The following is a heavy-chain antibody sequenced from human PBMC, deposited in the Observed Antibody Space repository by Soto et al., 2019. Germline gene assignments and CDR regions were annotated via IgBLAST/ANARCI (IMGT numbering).Heavy chain of an antibody. D-gene: IGHD5-18*01. CDR3: ASHRGYRDAFDI. CDR2: IYYSGST. CDR1: GGSISSYY. J-gene: IGHJ3*02. V-gene: IGHV4-59*08. Sequence: SETLSLTCTVSGGSISSYYWSWIRQPPGKGLEWIGYIYYSGSTNYNPSLKSRVTISVDTSKNQFSLKLSSVTAADTAVYYCASHRGYRDAFDIWGQGTMVTVSS.